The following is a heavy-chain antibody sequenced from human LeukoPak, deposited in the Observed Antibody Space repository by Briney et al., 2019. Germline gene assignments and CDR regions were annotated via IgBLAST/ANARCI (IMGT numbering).Heavy chain of an antibody. J-gene: IGHJ5*02. CDR2: INPNSGGT. D-gene: IGHD3-9*01. CDR1: GYTFTGYS. CDR3: ARDFGYYDILKGNWFDP. V-gene: IGHV1-2*02. Sequence: ASVKVSCKASGYTFTGYSIHWVRQAPGQGLEWMGWINPNSGGTNYAQKFQGRVTMTRDTSISTAYMELSRLRSDDTAVYYCARDFGYYDILKGNWFDPWGQGTLVTASS.